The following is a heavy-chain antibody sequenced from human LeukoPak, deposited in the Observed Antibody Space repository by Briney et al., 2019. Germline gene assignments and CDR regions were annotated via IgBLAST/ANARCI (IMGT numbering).Heavy chain of an antibody. CDR2: INPNSGGT. J-gene: IGHJ4*02. Sequence: ASVKVSCKASGYTFTGYYMHWVRQAPGQGLEWMGWINPNSGGTNYAQKFQGRVTMTRDTSISTAYMELSRLRSDDTAVYYRARGAHRAAYQLLWEGYFDYWGQGTLVTVSS. D-gene: IGHD2-2*01. CDR3: ARGAHRAAYQLLWEGYFDY. V-gene: IGHV1-2*02. CDR1: GYTFTGYY.